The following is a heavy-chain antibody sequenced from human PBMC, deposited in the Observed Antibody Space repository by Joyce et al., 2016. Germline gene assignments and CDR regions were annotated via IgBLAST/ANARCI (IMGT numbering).Heavy chain of an antibody. CDR1: GFPFSGYG. D-gene: IGHD1-26*01. V-gene: IGHV3-30*18. Sequence: QVQLVESGGGVVQPGRSLRLSCAASGFPFSGYGMNWVRQAPGKGLEWVAVISYDVANNYYADAVKGRFTISRDNSKNTLYLQMNSLRTEDTASYYCAKDRRRGNYYSFDYRGQGTLVIVSS. CDR2: ISYDVANN. CDR3: AKDRRRGNYYSFDY. J-gene: IGHJ4*02.